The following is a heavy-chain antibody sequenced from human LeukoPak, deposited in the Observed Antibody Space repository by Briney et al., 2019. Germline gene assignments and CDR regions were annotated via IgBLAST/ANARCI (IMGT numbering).Heavy chain of an antibody. CDR1: GFTFSSYA. D-gene: IGHD6-13*01. V-gene: IGHV3-30-3*01. J-gene: IGHJ4*02. Sequence: GRSLRLSCAASGFTFSSYAMHWVRQAPGKGLEWVAVISYDGSNKYYADSVKGRFTISRDNSKNTLYLQMNSLRAEDTAVYYCARGEVLYSSSWYSSFDYWGQGTLVTVSS. CDR3: ARGEVLYSSSWYSSFDY. CDR2: ISYDGSNK.